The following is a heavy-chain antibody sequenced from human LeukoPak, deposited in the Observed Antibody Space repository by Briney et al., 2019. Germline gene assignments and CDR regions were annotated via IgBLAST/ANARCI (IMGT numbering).Heavy chain of an antibody. D-gene: IGHD6-13*01. CDR3: VKESAADATFHFDY. J-gene: IGHJ4*02. CDR1: GFTFNIFG. CDR2: LWADGNTA. V-gene: IGHV3-33*06. Sequence: PGRSLRLSCAASGFTFNIFGMHWVRHVPGNGLEWLAVLWADGNTAHYADSVKGRFTISRDSSENTLYLQMNSLGSEDTAVYYCVKESAADATFHFDYWGQGTLVTVSS.